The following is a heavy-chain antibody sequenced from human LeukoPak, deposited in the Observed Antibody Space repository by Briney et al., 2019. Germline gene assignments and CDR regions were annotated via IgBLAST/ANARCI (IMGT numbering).Heavy chain of an antibody. Sequence: GGSLRLSCGASGFTFSSYAMSWFRQAPGTGLEWLSSITSADTYYADSVKGRFTISRDNAKNSLYLQMNSLRAEDTAVYYCARVTNWNDLDVWGQGTTVTVSS. V-gene: IGHV3-21*04. CDR3: ARVTNWNDLDV. CDR2: ITSADT. CDR1: GFTFSSYA. D-gene: IGHD1-20*01. J-gene: IGHJ6*02.